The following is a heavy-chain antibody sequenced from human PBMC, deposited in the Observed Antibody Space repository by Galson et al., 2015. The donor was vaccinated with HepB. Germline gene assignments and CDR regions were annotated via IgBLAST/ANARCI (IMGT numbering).Heavy chain of an antibody. CDR1: GFFVSNYY. CDR2: IDTRGVV. Sequence: SLRLSCAASGFFVSNYYTNWVRQAPGTGLEWVSSIDTRGVVRYVDSVKGRFTISRDSSKNTLDLQINNLRAEDTAAYFCARDRGYFDLWGRGTLVTVSS. V-gene: IGHV3-66*01. CDR3: ARDRGYFDL. J-gene: IGHJ2*01.